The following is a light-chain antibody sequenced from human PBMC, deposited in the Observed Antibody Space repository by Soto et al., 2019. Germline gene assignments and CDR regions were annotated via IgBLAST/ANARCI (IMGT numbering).Light chain of an antibody. Sequence: DIVLTQSPGTLSVSPGGRATLSCRTSQDVRNGLAWYQQKPGQAPRLLIHGASTRATGTPARFSGSGSGTEFILTISSLQSEDFATYYCQPYDVWPQTFGQGTTVEI. CDR1: QDVRNG. CDR3: QPYDVWPQT. CDR2: GAS. V-gene: IGKV3-15*01. J-gene: IGKJ1*01.